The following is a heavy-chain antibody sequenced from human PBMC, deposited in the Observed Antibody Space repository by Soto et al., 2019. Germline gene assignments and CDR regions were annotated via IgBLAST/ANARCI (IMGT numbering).Heavy chain of an antibody. V-gene: IGHV3-74*01. J-gene: IGHJ4*02. CDR1: GFTFSSSW. CDR3: ARLSNSATPLDC. Sequence: EVQLVESGGGLVQPGGSLRLSCAASGFTFSSSWMHWFRQPPGKGPVWVSGINGDGSRTSYADSVKGRFTISRDNAKNTLYRQVNSLRAEDTAVYYCARLSNSATPLDCWGQGTLVTVSS. CDR2: INGDGSRT.